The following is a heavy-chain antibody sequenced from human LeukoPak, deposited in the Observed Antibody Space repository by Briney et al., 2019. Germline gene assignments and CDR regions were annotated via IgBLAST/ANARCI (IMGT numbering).Heavy chain of an antibody. CDR3: ARDLSDFWSGFGF. J-gene: IGHJ4*02. V-gene: IGHV1-69*05. Sequence: ASVKVSCKASGGTLSSYAISWVRQAPGQGLEWMGRIIPIFGTANYAQKFQGRVTITTDESTSTAYMELNSLRSEDTAVYYCARDLSDFWSGFGFWCQGTLVTVSS. CDR1: GGTLSSYA. D-gene: IGHD3-3*01. CDR2: IIPIFGTA.